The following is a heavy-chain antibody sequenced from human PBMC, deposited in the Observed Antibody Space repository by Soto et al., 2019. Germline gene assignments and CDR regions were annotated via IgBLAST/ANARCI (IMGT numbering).Heavy chain of an antibody. CDR3: AGQYSSSWYHWFDP. J-gene: IGHJ5*02. CDR1: GGSLSSSGGSINSSF. CDR2: VSYRGST. D-gene: IGHD6-13*01. Sequence: SETLSLTCTVSGGSLSSSGGSINSSFWSWIRQSPGKGLEWIGYVSYRGSTNYNPSLKSRVTISVDKSKNQFSLKLSSVTAADTAVYYCAGQYSSSWYHWFDPWGQGTLVTVSS. V-gene: IGHV4-61*05.